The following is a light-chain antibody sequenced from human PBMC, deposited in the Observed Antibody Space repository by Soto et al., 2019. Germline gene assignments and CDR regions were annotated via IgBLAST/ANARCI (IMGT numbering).Light chain of an antibody. CDR1: QSVSSK. V-gene: IGKV3-15*01. Sequence: EIVMTQSPGTLSVSPGERVTLSCRASQSVSSKVAWYQQKPGQAPRLLIFTASLRANGVPARFSGSGSGTEFTLTISSLQSEDFAVYWCQQYYNWPLEYTFGQGTKLEI. CDR3: QQYYNWPLEYT. CDR2: TAS. J-gene: IGKJ2*01.